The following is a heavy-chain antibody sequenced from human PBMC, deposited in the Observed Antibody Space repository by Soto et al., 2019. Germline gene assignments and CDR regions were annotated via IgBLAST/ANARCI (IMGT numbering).Heavy chain of an antibody. J-gene: IGHJ4*02. V-gene: IGHV1-18*01. CDR2: ISAYNVNT. D-gene: IGHD3-22*01. CDR3: ARDQYFYDSSGYRWYYFDY. CDR1: GYTFFSYG. Sequence: RASVKVSCKASGYTFFSYGISWVRQAPGQGLEWMGWISAYNVNTKYSQKFQGRVTVTTDTSTNTAYMELRSLRSADTAVYYCARDQYFYDSSGYRWYYFDYWGQGTLVTVS.